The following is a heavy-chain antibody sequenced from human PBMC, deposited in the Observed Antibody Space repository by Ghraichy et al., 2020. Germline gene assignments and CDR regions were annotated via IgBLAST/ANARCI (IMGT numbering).Heavy chain of an antibody. J-gene: IGHJ4*02. CDR3: ARDRGIPVVGRGTHYDY. Sequence: SVKVSCKAPGDTFSNFAITWVRQAPGQGLEWMGAIIPIFATATYAQNFQGRVTITADESTNTAYMEVSGLRSEDTAVYYCARDRGIPVVGRGTHYDYWGQGTLVTVSS. D-gene: IGHD6-13*01. V-gene: IGHV1-69*13. CDR2: IIPIFATA. CDR1: GDTFSNFA.